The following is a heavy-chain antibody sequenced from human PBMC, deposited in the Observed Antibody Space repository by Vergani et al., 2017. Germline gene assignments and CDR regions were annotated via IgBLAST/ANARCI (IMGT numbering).Heavy chain of an antibody. CDR1: GFTFSSYA. J-gene: IGHJ4*02. V-gene: IGHV3-23*01. Sequence: EVQLLESGGGLVQPGGSLRLSCAASGFTFSSYAMSWVRQAPGKGLEWVSAISGSGGSTYYADSVKGRFTISRDNSKNTLYLQMNSLRAEDTAVYYCARGFYGDYDFDYWGQGTLVTVSS. CDR2: ISGSGGST. D-gene: IGHD4-17*01. CDR3: ARGFYGDYDFDY.